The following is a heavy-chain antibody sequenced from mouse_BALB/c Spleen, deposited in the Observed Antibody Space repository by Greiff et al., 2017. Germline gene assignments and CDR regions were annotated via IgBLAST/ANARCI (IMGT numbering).Heavy chain of an antibody. CDR2: IYPGNSDT. J-gene: IGHJ4*01. Sequence: VQLQQSGTVLARPGASVKMSCKASGYSFTSYWMHWVKQRPGQGLEWIGAIYPGNSDTSYNQKFKGKAKLTAVTSASTAYMELSSLTNEDSAVYYCTNYDYDEGYYAMDYWGQGTSVTVSS. V-gene: IGHV1-5*01. CDR3: TNYDYDEGYYAMDY. D-gene: IGHD2-4*01. CDR1: GYSFTSYW.